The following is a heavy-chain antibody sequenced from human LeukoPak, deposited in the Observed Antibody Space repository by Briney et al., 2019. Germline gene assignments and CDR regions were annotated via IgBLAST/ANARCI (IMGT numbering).Heavy chain of an antibody. V-gene: IGHV3-33*01. CDR3: ARDLLRGYSYGAFDY. CDR1: GFTFSSYD. Sequence: GGSLRLSCAASGFTFSSYDIHWVRQAPGKGLEWVAVIWYDGSNKYYAYSVTVRFTISRDNSKYTLYLQMDSLRAEDTALYYCARDLLRGYSYGAFDYWGQGTLVTVSS. J-gene: IGHJ4*02. CDR2: IWYDGSNK. D-gene: IGHD5-18*01.